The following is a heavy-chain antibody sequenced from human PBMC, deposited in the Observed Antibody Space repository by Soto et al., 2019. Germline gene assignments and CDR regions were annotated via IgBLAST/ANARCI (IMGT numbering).Heavy chain of an antibody. D-gene: IGHD2-15*01. CDR2: IKQDASEK. CDR3: ARHGGYYFDY. J-gene: IGHJ4*02. V-gene: IGHV3-7*02. Sequence: EVQLVESGGNLVQPGGSLRLSCAASGFTFSSYWMSWVRQAPGKGLEWVTNIKQDASEKYYVDSVRGRFTISRDNAKKSLYLHRNRPRAQDKAVNYCARHGGYYFDYWGQGTQVTVSS. CDR1: GFTFSSYW.